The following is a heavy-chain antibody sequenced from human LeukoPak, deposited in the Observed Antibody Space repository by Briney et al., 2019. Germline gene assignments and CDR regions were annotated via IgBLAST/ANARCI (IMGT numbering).Heavy chain of an antibody. Sequence: ASVKVSCRASGYTFTAYYIHWVRQAPGQGLEWMGWVSAYNGNTNYAQKLQGRVTMTTDTSTSTAYMELRSLRSDDTAVYYCARDSALAYCGGDCYSSDYWGQGTLVTVSS. J-gene: IGHJ4*02. CDR2: VSAYNGNT. V-gene: IGHV1-18*04. D-gene: IGHD2-21*01. CDR1: GYTFTAYY. CDR3: ARDSALAYCGGDCYSSDY.